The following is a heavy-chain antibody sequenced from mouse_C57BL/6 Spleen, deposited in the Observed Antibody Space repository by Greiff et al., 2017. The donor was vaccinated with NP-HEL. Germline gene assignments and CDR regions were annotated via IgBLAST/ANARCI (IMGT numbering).Heavy chain of an antibody. CDR1: GYTFTSYW. CDR3: ARSTMVTTRNFDY. J-gene: IGHJ2*01. D-gene: IGHD2-2*01. V-gene: IGHV1-52*01. CDR2: IDPSDSET. Sequence: QVQLQQPGAELVRPGSSVKLSCKASGYTFTSYWMHWVKQRPIQGLEWIGNIDPSDSETHYNQKFKDKATLTVDKSSSTAYMQLSSLTSEDSAVYYCARSTMVTTRNFDYWGQGTTLTVSS.